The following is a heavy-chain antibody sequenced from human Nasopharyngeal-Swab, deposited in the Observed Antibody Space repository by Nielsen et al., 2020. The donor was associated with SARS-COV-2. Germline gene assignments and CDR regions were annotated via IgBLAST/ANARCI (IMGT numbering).Heavy chain of an antibody. V-gene: IGHV3-21*04. CDR2: ISSSSSYI. CDR1: GFTFSSYS. D-gene: IGHD3-3*01. J-gene: IGHJ6*02. CDR3: ARDLWRRAARDYYYYGMDV. Sequence: GESLKISCAASGFTFSSYSMNWVRQAPGKGLEWVSSISSSSSYIYYADSVKGRFTISRDNAKNSLYLQMNSLRAEDTAVYYCARDLWRRAARDYYYYGMDVWGQGTMVTVSS.